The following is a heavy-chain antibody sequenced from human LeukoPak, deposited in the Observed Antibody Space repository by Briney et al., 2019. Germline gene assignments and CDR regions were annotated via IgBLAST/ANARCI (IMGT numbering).Heavy chain of an antibody. D-gene: IGHD6-19*01. CDR3: AKDDGGWYEEYYFDY. Sequence: SGGSLRLSCAASGFTFSSYGMHWVRQAPGKGLEWVAFIRYDGSNKYYADSVKGRFTISRDNSKNTLYLQMNSLRAEDTAVYYCAKDDGGWYEEYYFDYWGQGTLVTVSS. CDR1: GFTFSSYG. CDR2: IRYDGSNK. V-gene: IGHV3-30*02. J-gene: IGHJ4*02.